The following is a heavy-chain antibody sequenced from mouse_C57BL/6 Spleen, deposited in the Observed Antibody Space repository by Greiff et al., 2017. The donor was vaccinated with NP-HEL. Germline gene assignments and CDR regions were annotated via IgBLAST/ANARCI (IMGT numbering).Heavy chain of an antibody. D-gene: IGHD2-4*01. J-gene: IGHJ3*01. CDR3: ARYDYLFAY. CDR1: GYAFSSSW. Sequence: VQLQESGPELVKPGASVKISCKASGYAFSSSWMNWVKQRPGKGLEWIGRIYPGDGDTNYNGKFKGKATLTADKSSSTAYMQLSSLTSEDSAVYFCARYDYLFAYWGQGTLVTVSA. CDR2: IYPGDGDT. V-gene: IGHV1-82*01.